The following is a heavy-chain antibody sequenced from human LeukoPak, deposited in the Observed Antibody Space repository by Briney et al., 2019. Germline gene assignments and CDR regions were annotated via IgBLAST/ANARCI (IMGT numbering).Heavy chain of an antibody. CDR2: IKQDGSEK. V-gene: IGHV3-7*03. Sequence: GGSLRLSCVASGFTFSSYWMSWVRQAPGKGLEWVANIKQDGSEKYYVDSVKGRFTISRDNAKNSLYLQTNSLRAEDTAVYYCARFGSGSYYYYYGMDVWGQGTTVTVSS. D-gene: IGHD3-10*01. CDR3: ARFGSGSYYYYYGMDV. CDR1: GFTFSSYW. J-gene: IGHJ6*02.